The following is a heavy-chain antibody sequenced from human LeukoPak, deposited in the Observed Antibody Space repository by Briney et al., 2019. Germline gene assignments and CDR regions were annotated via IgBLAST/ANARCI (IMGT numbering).Heavy chain of an antibody. D-gene: IGHD6-19*01. CDR1: GFTFSSFS. CDR2: IPASGGST. CDR3: AKESSGGWYFDY. V-gene: IGHV3-23*01. Sequence: GGSLRLSCAASGFTFSSFSMNWVRQAPGKGLEWVSSIPASGGSTYYADSVKGRFTIPRDNSKNSLYLQMNSLRAEDTAVYYCAKESSGGWYFDYWGQGTLVTVSS. J-gene: IGHJ4*02.